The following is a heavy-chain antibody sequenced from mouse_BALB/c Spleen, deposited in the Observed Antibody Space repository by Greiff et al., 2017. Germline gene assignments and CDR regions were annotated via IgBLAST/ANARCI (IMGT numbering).Heavy chain of an antibody. CDR1: GFSLTSYG. Sequence: VQRVESGPGLVAPSQSLSITCTVSGFSLTSYGVHWVRQPPGKGLEWLGVIWAGGSTNYNSALMSRLSISKDNSKSQVFLKMNSLQTDDTAMYYCARESYGNYVAWFAYWGQGTLVTVSA. J-gene: IGHJ3*01. CDR2: IWAGGST. V-gene: IGHV2-9*02. D-gene: IGHD2-1*01. CDR3: ARESYGNYVAWFAY.